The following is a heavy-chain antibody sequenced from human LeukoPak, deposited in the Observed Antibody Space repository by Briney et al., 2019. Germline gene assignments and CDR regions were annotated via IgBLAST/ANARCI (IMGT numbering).Heavy chain of an antibody. CDR3: ARALGALYDHFGGFGY. CDR1: GGTFSSYA. D-gene: IGHD3-16*01. CDR2: IIPIFGTA. V-gene: IGHV1-69*05. Sequence: SVKVSCKASGGTFSSYAISWVRQAPGQGLEWMGGIIPIFGTANYAQKFQGRVTITTDESTSTAYMELSSLRSEDTAVYYCARALGALYDHFGGFGYWGQGTLVTVSS. J-gene: IGHJ4*02.